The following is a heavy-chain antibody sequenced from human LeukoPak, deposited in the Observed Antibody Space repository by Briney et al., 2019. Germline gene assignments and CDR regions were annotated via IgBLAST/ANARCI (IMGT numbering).Heavy chain of an antibody. CDR2: TYTGGNS. CDR1: GFTVSSIH. Sequence: GGSLRLSCAASGFTVSSIHMVWVRQAPGKGLEWVSVTYTGGNSYYADSVKGRFTISRDNSKNTLYLQMNSLRAEDTALYYCARQYCSGGDCYFFDWGQGTLVTVSS. CDR3: ARQYCSGGDCYFFD. V-gene: IGHV3-53*01. J-gene: IGHJ4*02. D-gene: IGHD2-15*01.